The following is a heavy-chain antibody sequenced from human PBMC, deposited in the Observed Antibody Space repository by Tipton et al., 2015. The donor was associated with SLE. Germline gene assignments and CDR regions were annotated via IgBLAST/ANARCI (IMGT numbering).Heavy chain of an antibody. CDR3: ASLPQGYCSTINCSPRMDV. CDR2: ISYSGST. V-gene: IGHV4-59*01. CDR1: GGSISSYY. D-gene: IGHD2-2*01. J-gene: IGHJ6*04. Sequence: TLSLTCTVSGGSISSYYWSWIRQPPGKGLEWIGYISYSGSTHYSPSLESRVTISLDTSKNQFSLRLSSVTAADTAVYYCASLPQGYCSTINCSPRMDVWGKGTTVTVSS.